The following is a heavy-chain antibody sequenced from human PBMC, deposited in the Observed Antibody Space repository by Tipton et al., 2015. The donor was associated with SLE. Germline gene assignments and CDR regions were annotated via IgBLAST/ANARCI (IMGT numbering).Heavy chain of an antibody. J-gene: IGHJ4*02. D-gene: IGHD3-3*01. CDR1: GGSINNYY. V-gene: IGHV4-59*01. CDR3: ARALVDYDFWND. CDR2: IHYSGHT. Sequence: TLSLTCSVSGGSINNYYWIWIRQPPGKGLEYIGYIHYSGHTSYNPSLRSRVTISVDTSKTQFSLRLNAVSAADTAVYYCARALVDYDFWNDWGQGTLVTVSS.